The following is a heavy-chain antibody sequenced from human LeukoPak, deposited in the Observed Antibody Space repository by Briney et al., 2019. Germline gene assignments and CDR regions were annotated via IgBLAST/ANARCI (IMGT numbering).Heavy chain of an antibody. CDR1: GFTFSNYE. CDR3: ARMYGLEH. CDR2: IGSSGSII. J-gene: IGHJ4*02. Sequence: GGSLRLSCAASGFTFSNYEMNWVRQAPGKGLEWLSYIGSSGSIIYYADAVKGRFTISRDNAKNSLFLHMNSLRAEDTAVYYCARMYGLEHWGQGTLVTVSS. D-gene: IGHD2-8*01. V-gene: IGHV3-48*03.